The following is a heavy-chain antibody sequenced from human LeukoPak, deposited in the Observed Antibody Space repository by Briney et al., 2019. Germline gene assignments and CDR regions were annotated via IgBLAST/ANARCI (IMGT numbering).Heavy chain of an antibody. V-gene: IGHV3-30*19. CDR2: ISYDGSNK. D-gene: IGHD6-13*01. J-gene: IGHJ6*03. CDR1: GFIFSSYG. Sequence: PGGSLRLSCAASGFIFSSYGMHWVRQAPGKGLEWVAVISYDGSNKYYADSVKGRFTISRDNSKNTLYLQMNSLRAEDTAVYYCARGQQLLPNYYMDVWGKGTTVTVSS. CDR3: ARGQQLLPNYYMDV.